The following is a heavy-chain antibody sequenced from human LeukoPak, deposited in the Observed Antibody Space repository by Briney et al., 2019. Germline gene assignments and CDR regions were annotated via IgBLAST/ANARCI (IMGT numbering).Heavy chain of an antibody. J-gene: IGHJ4*02. CDR1: GGSLSSYQ. D-gene: IGHD3-10*01. Sequence: KPSETLALTRTVPGGSLSSYQWSWIRQPAGKGPEWIGRFYTSGSTNYNPSLKSRVTMSVDTSKNQFSLKLSSVTAADTAVYYCARSILTDYYGSGSFDYWGQGTLVTVSS. CDR3: ARSILTDYYGSGSFDY. CDR2: FYTSGST. V-gene: IGHV4-4*07.